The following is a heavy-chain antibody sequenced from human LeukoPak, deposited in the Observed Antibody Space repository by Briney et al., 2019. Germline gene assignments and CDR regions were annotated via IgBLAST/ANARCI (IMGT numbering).Heavy chain of an antibody. Sequence: GGSLRLSCAASGFTFSSYGMHWVRQAPGKGLEWVAFIRFDGSNYYYIDSVKGRFTISRDNSKNTLYLQMDSLSNEDTAVYFCAKDLSGGYHSYYFDFWGQGTPVTVSA. V-gene: IGHV3-30*02. D-gene: IGHD5-18*01. CDR2: IRFDGSNY. J-gene: IGHJ4*02. CDR3: AKDLSGGYHSYYFDF. CDR1: GFTFSSYG.